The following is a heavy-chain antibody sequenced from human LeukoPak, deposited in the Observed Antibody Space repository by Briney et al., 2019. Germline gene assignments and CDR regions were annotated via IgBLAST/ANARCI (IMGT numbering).Heavy chain of an antibody. CDR2: ISGGGVT. CDR3: ARRAGAYSHPYDY. D-gene: IGHD4/OR15-4a*01. J-gene: IGHJ4*02. CDR1: GFTFSSSG. V-gene: IGHV3-23*01. Sequence: GGSLRLSCAASGFTFSSSGMNWVRQAPGKGLEWFSAISGGGVTYYIDSVKGRFTISRDNSKNTLYLQMNSLRAEDTAVYYCARRAGAYSHPYDYWGQGTLVTVSS.